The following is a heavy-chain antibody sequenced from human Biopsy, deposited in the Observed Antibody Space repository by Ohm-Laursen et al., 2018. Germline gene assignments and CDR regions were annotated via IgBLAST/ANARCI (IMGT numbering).Heavy chain of an antibody. J-gene: IGHJ4*02. CDR1: GITVSSNY. Sequence: GSLRLSCSASGITVSSNYMAWVRQAPGKGLEWVSVFYSGSGAFYADSVRGRFAISRDDSKNTLDLQMNSLRAEDTAVYYCAKDDGGRYRGYWGQGTLVTVSS. CDR3: AKDDGGRYRGY. CDR2: FYSGSGA. D-gene: IGHD3-16*02. V-gene: IGHV3-66*01.